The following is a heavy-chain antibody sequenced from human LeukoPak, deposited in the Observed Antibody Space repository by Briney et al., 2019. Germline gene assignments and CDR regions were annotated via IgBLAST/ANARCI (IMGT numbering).Heavy chain of an antibody. J-gene: IGHJ3*02. CDR3: ARDSSPTIFGVVRQRRNDI. D-gene: IGHD3-3*01. CDR1: GGSISSGSYY. V-gene: IGHV4-61*02. CDR2: IYTSGST. Sequence: PSETLSLTCTVSGGSISSGSYYWSWIRQPAGKGLEWIGRIYTSGSTNYNPSLKSRVTISVDTSKNQFSLKLSSVTAAATAVYYCARDSSPTIFGVVRQRRNDIWGQGTMVTVSS.